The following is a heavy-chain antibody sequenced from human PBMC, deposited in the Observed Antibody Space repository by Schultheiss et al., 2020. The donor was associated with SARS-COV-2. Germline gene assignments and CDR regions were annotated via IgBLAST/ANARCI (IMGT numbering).Heavy chain of an antibody. CDR3: ARAAGSSSWDSMGY. J-gene: IGHJ4*02. CDR2: INHSGST. Sequence: SETLSLTCAVYGGSFSGYYWSWIRQPPGKGLEWIGEINHSGSTNYNPSLKSRVTISVDTSKNQFSLKLSSVTAADTAVYYCARAAGSSSWDSMGYWGQGTLVTVSS. D-gene: IGHD6-13*01. CDR1: GGSFSGYY. V-gene: IGHV4-34*01.